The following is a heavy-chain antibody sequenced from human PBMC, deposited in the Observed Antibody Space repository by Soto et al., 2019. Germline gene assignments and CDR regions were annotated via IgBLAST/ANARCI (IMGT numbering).Heavy chain of an antibody. Sequence: QVHLIQSGAEVKKPGSSVKVSCKAAGGTFNTYTLFWVRQASGHGLEWMGRIILMLPVTNSEQNCQGILTLISHKSTGTAFMALTSLTHDNTSVYYGSIGSLSAETFEVWGQGTMVTVSS. J-gene: IGHJ3*01. CDR2: IILMLPVT. CDR1: GGTFNTYT. V-gene: IGHV1-69*02. D-gene: IGHD2-15*01. CDR3: SIGSLSAETFEV.